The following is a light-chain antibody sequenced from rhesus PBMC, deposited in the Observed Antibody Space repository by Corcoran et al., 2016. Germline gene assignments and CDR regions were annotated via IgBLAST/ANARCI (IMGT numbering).Light chain of an antibody. J-gene: IGKJ1*01. CDR1: DSVSVFGINL. CDR3: RQSKNSPT. V-gene: IGKV7-13*01. Sequence: DIVLTQSPASLAVSPGQRATLTCRASDSVSVFGINLIHWYQQKPEQPPRLLISQVSNKHIGVPARFSGSGSGNDLTLTIKPVEADDGADEYCRQSKNSPTFGQGTKVEIK. CDR2: QVS.